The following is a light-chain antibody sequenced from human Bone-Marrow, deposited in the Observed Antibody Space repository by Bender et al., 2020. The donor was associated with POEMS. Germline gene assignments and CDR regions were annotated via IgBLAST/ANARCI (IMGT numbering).Light chain of an antibody. V-gene: IGLV2-11*03. CDR3: CSYAGSPWV. Sequence: SSDIGGYDSVSWYQKRPGKAPKTIIYGVTSRPSGVPDRFSGSKSGNTASLTISGLQAEDEADYYCCSYAGSPWVFGGGTKLTVL. CDR1: SSDIGGYDS. J-gene: IGLJ3*02. CDR2: GVT.